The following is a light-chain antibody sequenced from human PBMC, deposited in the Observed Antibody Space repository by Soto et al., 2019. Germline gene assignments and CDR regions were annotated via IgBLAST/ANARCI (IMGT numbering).Light chain of an antibody. V-gene: IGKV3D-15*01. Sequence: ETVLTQSPARLSLSPGESATLSCRASQSVSSNLAWYQQKPGQAPRLLIYCLYTRAPGIPARFSGSGSGTEFTLTISSLQSEDFAVYYCQQYHSWPPRTFGQGTKVDIK. CDR2: CLY. CDR1: QSVSSN. CDR3: QQYHSWPPRT. J-gene: IGKJ1*01.